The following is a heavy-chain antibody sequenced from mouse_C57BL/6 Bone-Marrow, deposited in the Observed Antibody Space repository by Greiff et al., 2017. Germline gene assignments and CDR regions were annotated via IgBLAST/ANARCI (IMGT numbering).Heavy chain of an antibody. Sequence: QVQLKESGAELVKPGASVKISCKASGYAFSSYWMNWVKQRPGKGLEWIGQIYPGDGDTNYNGKFKGKATLTADQSSSPAYMQLSSLTSEDSAVYFCARKNYKRGVLFDYWGQGTTLTVSS. V-gene: IGHV1-80*01. CDR1: GYAFSSYW. D-gene: IGHD2-12*01. CDR2: IYPGDGDT. J-gene: IGHJ2*01. CDR3: ARKNYKRGVLFDY.